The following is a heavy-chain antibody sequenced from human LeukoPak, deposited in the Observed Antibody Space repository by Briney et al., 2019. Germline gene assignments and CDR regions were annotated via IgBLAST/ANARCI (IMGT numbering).Heavy chain of an antibody. CDR1: GGSISSYY. CDR3: ARTIGYCTNGVCSIHFYYYMDV. V-gene: IGHV4-4*07. J-gene: IGHJ6*03. D-gene: IGHD2-8*01. CDR2: IYTSGST. Sequence: PSETLSLTCTVSGGSISSYYWSWIRQPAGKGLEWIGRIYTSGSTNYNPSLKSRVTISVDKSKNQFSLKLSSVTAADTAVYYCARTIGYCTNGVCSIHFYYYMDVWGKGTTVTVSS.